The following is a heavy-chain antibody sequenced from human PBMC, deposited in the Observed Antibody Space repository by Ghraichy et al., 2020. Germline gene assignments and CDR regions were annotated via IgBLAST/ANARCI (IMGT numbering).Heavy chain of an antibody. CDR1: GFIFSGYW. CDR2: IKQDGSEK. J-gene: IGHJ4*02. D-gene: IGHD1-26*01. V-gene: IGHV3-7*01. Sequence: GGSLRLSCAASGFIFSGYWMSWVRQAPGKGPEWVANIKQDGSEKYYVGSVKGRFSISRDNAKNSLYLQMNSLRDEDTAVYYCARAVHRVGPYLDYWGQGTLVTVSS. CDR3: ARAVHRVGPYLDY.